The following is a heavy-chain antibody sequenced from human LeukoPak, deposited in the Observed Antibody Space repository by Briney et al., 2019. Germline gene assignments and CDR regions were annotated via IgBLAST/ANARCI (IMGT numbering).Heavy chain of an antibody. Sequence: GGSLRLSYAASGFTFSSDSMNWVSQAPGKGLEWASSISSSSSYIYYADSVKGRFTISRDNAKNSLYLQMNSLRAEDTAVYYCARDGYCSGGSCYGTAEYFQHWGQGTLVTVSS. CDR2: ISSSSSYI. D-gene: IGHD2-15*01. CDR3: ARDGYCSGGSCYGTAEYFQH. V-gene: IGHV3-21*01. J-gene: IGHJ1*01. CDR1: GFTFSSDS.